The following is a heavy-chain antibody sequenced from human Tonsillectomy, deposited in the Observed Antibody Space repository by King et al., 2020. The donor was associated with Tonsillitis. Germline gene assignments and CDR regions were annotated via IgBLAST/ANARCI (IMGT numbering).Heavy chain of an antibody. CDR2: INHSGFT. CDR1: GGPFSDYF. D-gene: IGHD3-9*01. V-gene: IGHV4-34*01. Sequence: VQLQQWGAGLLKSSRTLSLTCAVSGGPFSDYFWTWIRQSPGKGLEWIGDINHSGFTDYNPSLKSRLTMSLDTSKSQFSLRLTSVTAADTAVYYCARGLRYFEWSPTGPSYFYYGSDIWSQGTTVTVSS. J-gene: IGHJ6*02. CDR3: ARGLRYFEWSPTGPSYFYYGSDI.